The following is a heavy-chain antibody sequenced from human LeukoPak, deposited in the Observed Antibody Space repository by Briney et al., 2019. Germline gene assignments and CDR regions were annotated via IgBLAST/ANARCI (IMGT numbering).Heavy chain of an antibody. V-gene: IGHV1-69*13. CDR2: IIPIFGTA. CDR3: ARGESSGWSY. D-gene: IGHD6-19*01. CDR1: GYTFTGYY. J-gene: IGHJ4*02. Sequence: ASVKVSCKASGYTFTGYYMHWVRQAPGQGLEWMGGIIPIFGTANYAQRFQGRVTITADESTSTAYMELSSLRSEDTAVYYCARGESSGWSYWGQGTLVTVSS.